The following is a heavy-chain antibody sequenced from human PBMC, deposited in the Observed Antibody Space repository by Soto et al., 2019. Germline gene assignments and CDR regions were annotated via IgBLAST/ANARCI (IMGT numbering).Heavy chain of an antibody. J-gene: IGHJ4*02. CDR1: GFTFDDYT. CDR3: AKGAYYYDSSGYFYY. D-gene: IGHD3-22*01. Sequence: GGSLRLSCAASGFTFDDYTMHWVRQAPGKGLEWVSLISWDGGSTYYADSVKGRFTISRDNSKNSLYLQMNSLRTEDTALYYCAKGAYYYDSSGYFYYWGQGTLVTVSS. CDR2: ISWDGGST. V-gene: IGHV3-43*01.